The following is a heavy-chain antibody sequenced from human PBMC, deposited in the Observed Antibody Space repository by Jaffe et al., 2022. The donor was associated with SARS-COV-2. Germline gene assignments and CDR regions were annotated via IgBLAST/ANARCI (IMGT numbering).Heavy chain of an antibody. CDR1: GDSISSSYYF. CDR3: ARHRQSYDYLDN. V-gene: IGHV4-39*01. CDR2: ISYSGST. D-gene: IGHD3-3*01. Sequence: QLQLQESGPGLVKPSETLSLTCTVSGDSISSSYYFWGWVRQPPGKGLEWIAIISYSGSTYYNPSLRSRVTISVDTSKTQFSLKLSSLTAADTAVYYCARHRQSYDYLDNWGQGTLVTVSS. J-gene: IGHJ4*02.